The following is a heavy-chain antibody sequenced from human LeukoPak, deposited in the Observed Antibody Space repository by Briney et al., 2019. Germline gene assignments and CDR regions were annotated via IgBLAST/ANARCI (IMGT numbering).Heavy chain of an antibody. Sequence: GGSLRLSCAAPGFTFSSYAMSWVRQAPGKGLEWVAVISYDGSNKYYADSVKGRFTISRDNSKNTLYLQMNSLRAEDTAVYYCARDKVSSNYYDSSGYYYHWGQGTLVTVSS. V-gene: IGHV3-30*04. D-gene: IGHD3-22*01. J-gene: IGHJ4*02. CDR1: GFTFSSYA. CDR3: ARDKVSSNYYDSSGYYYH. CDR2: ISYDGSNK.